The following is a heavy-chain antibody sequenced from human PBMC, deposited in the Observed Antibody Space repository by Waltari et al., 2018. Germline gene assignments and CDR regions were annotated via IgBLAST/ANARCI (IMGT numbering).Heavy chain of an antibody. Sequence: QVQLQESGPGLVKPSETLSLTCTVSGGSISSYYWSWIRQPPGKGLEWIGYIYYSGSTNSHPSLKSRVTISVDTSKNQFSLKLSSVTAADTAVYYCARDLPYCSSTICYAFNIWGQGTMVTVSS. CDR2: IYYSGST. D-gene: IGHD2-2*01. CDR1: GGSISSYY. V-gene: IGHV4-59*01. CDR3: ARDLPYCSSTICYAFNI. J-gene: IGHJ3*02.